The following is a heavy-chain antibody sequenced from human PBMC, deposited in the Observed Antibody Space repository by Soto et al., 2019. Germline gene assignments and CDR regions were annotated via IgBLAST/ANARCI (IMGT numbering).Heavy chain of an antibody. Sequence: SETLSLTCTFSGFSISSYYWSWIRQPPGKGLEWIGYIYYSGSTNYNPSLKSRVTISVDTSKNQCSLKLSSVTAADTAVYYCARLQYYFDYWGQGTLVTVSS. CDR2: IYYSGST. V-gene: IGHV4-59*01. J-gene: IGHJ4*02. CDR3: ARLQYYFDY. CDR1: GFSISSYY.